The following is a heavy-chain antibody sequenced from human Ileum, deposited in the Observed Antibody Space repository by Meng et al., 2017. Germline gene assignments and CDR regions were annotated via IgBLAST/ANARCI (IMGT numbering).Heavy chain of an antibody. Sequence: QGHFQQGGAGLLKPSGTLSSTPTFYGASFTGYSWTWIRQSPGKGLEWIGEVNHDGGTNYSPSLKSRVIISIDTSKNQFSLKLTAVTATDAAVYYCAREGSWFGADYWGQGTLVTVSS. V-gene: IGHV4-34*02. CDR2: VNHDGGT. CDR1: GASFTGYS. CDR3: AREGSWFGADY. D-gene: IGHD3-10*01. J-gene: IGHJ4*02.